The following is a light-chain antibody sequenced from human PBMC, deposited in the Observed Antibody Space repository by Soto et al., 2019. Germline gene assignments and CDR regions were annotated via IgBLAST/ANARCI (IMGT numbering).Light chain of an antibody. Sequence: EIVLTQSPPTLSLSPGERATLSCRASQSINSHLAWYQQKPGQAPRLLMYDASNRATDIPARFSGSGSGTDFTLTISSLDPEDFAVYYCQQRRNWPLTFGGGTKVEIK. CDR2: DAS. V-gene: IGKV3-11*01. CDR1: QSINSH. CDR3: QQRRNWPLT. J-gene: IGKJ4*01.